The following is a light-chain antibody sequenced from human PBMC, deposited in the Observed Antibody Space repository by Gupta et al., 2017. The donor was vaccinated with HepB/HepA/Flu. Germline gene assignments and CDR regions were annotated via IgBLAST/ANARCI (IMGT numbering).Light chain of an antibody. V-gene: IGKV1-39*01. CDR1: QSISSS. CDR3: HETDSTLWT. J-gene: IGKJ1*01. CDR2: AAS. Sequence: DIQMTQSPSSLSASVGDRVTITCRASQSISSSLNWYQHKPGEAPNLLIYAASSLQSGVPSRFSGSGSGTDFTLTISRLQPEDFATYYCHETDSTLWTFGQGTKVEIK.